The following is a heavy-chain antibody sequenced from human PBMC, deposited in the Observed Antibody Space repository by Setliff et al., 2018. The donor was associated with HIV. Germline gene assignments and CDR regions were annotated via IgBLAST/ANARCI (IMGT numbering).Heavy chain of an antibody. CDR1: GGSISSGNYY. V-gene: IGHV4-61*02. D-gene: IGHD3-22*01. J-gene: IGHJ3*02. CDR2: IYISGST. CDR3: AREDYYDSSGDAFDI. Sequence: PSETLSLTCTVSGGSISSGNYYWNWIRQPAGKGLEWIGRIYISGSTNYNPSLESRVTISLDTSKNQFSLKLRSVTAADTAVYYCAREDYYDSSGDAFDIWGQGTMGTVSS.